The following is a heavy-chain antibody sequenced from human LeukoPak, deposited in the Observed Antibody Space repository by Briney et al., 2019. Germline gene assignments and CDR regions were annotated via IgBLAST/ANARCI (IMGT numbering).Heavy chain of an antibody. CDR2: IFPGDSDT. V-gene: IGHV5-51*01. J-gene: IGHJ3*02. D-gene: IGHD3-3*01. CDR1: GYTFTSYW. CDR3: ARQGITIFGVDVFDI. Sequence: GESLKISCKGSGYTFTSYWIAWVRQMPGKGLEWMGIIFPGDSDTRYSPSFQGQVTMSADKSISTAYLQWSSLKASDTAMYYCARQGITIFGVDVFDIWGQGTMVTVSS.